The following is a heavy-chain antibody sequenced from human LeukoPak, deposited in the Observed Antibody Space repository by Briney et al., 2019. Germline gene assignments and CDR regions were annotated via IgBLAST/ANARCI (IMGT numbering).Heavy chain of an antibody. Sequence: GGSLRLPCAASGFTFSSYAMHWVRQAPGKGLEWVAVISYDGSNKYYADSVKGRFTISRDNSKNTLYLQMNSLRAEDTAVYYCAREEDYYGSDWFDPWGQGTLVTVSS. CDR2: ISYDGSNK. D-gene: IGHD3-10*01. CDR3: AREEDYYGSDWFDP. J-gene: IGHJ5*02. CDR1: GFTFSSYA. V-gene: IGHV3-30*01.